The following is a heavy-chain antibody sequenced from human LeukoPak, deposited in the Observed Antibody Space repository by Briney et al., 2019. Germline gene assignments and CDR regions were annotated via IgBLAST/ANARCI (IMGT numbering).Heavy chain of an antibody. CDR3: ARGDILNWLDP. CDR2: IDPSDSYI. V-gene: IGHV5-10-1*01. CDR1: GYIFTSYW. J-gene: IGHJ5*02. Sequence: PGESLRISCKGSGYIFTSYWISWVRQMPGKGLEWMGRIDPSDSYINYSPSLQGHVTISADKSIGTAYLQWSSLKASDTAMYYCARGDILNWLDPWGQGTLVTVSS. D-gene: IGHD2-15*01.